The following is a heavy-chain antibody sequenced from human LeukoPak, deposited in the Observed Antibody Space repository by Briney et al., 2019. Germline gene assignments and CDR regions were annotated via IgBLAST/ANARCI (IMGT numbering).Heavy chain of an antibody. V-gene: IGHV4-61*02. J-gene: IGHJ6*03. D-gene: IGHD5-12*01. CDR1: GGSISSSSYY. Sequence: PSETLSLTCTVSGGSISSSSYYWSWIRQPAGKGLEWIGRIYTSGSTNYNPSLKSRVTISVDTSKNQFSLKLSSVTAADTAVYYCARVRTLRGAYYYMDVWGKGTTVTVSS. CDR3: ARVRTLRGAYYYMDV. CDR2: IYTSGST.